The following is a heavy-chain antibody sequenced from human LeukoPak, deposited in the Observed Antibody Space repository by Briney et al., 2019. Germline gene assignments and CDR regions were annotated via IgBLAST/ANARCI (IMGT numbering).Heavy chain of an antibody. CDR3: ARDHTYGLD. J-gene: IGHJ4*02. Sequence: GALVKVSCKTSGYTFTGYYMHWVRQAPRQGPEWMGWINPDSGDTNYAQRFQGRVTMTRDTSTRTAYMELTRLRSDDAAVYYCARDHTYGLDWGPGTLVTVSS. CDR1: GYTFTGYY. CDR2: INPDSGDT. V-gene: IGHV1-2*02. D-gene: IGHD5-18*01.